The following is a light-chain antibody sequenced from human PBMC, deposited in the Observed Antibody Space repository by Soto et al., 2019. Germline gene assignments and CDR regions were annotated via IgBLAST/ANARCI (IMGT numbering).Light chain of an antibody. CDR1: QGISNY. CDR3: QNYNSGPLT. CDR2: VAS. J-gene: IGKJ4*01. Sequence: DIQMTQSPSSLSASVRDIVTITCRASQGISNYLAWYQQKPGEVPKLLIYVASTVQSGVSSRFSGSGSGTDFTLTISSLRPEDVATYYCQNYNSGPLTFGGGTKVEIK. V-gene: IGKV1-27*01.